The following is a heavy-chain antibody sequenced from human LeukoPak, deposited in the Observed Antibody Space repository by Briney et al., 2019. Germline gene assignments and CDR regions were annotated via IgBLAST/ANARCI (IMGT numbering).Heavy chain of an antibody. CDR3: ARTRSDYYLDY. Sequence: GGPLRLSCAASGFTFRSYSMNWVRQAPGKGLEWVSFISGMSSTIYYADSVKGRFTISRDNAKNSVYLQMNSLRDEDTAVYYCARTRSDYYLDYWGQGTLVTVSS. D-gene: IGHD3-3*01. V-gene: IGHV3-48*02. CDR1: GFTFRSYS. J-gene: IGHJ4*02. CDR2: ISGMSSTI.